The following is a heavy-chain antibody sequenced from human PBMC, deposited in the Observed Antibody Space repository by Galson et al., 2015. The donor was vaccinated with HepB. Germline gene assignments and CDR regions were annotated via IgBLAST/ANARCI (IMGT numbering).Heavy chain of an antibody. CDR3: ARFGAMVYASYYYYYYMDV. CDR2: ISAYNGNT. Sequence: SVKVSCKASGYTFTSYYMHWVRQAPGQGLEWMGWISAYNGNTNYAQKLQGRVTMTTDTSTSTAYMELRSLRSDDTAVYYCARFGAMVYASYYYYYYMDVWGKGTTVTVSS. J-gene: IGHJ6*03. D-gene: IGHD2-8*01. CDR1: GYTFTSYY. V-gene: IGHV1-18*04.